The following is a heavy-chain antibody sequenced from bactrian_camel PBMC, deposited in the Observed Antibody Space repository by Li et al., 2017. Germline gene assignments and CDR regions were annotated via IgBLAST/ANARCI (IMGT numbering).Heavy chain of an antibody. CDR3: AEGRGSRGEHCYSLNY. Sequence: HVQLVESGGDSVQAGGSLRLSCAASGRNYVKWCMGWFRQVPGKEREGLATLDWRGITAYADSVKGRFTISKDNDKNTVYLQMNNLQPEDTATYYCAEGRGSRGEHCYSLNYWGQGTQVTVS. V-gene: IGHV3S53*01. D-gene: IGHD3*01. CDR2: LDWRGIT. J-gene: IGHJ4*01. CDR1: GRNYVKWC.